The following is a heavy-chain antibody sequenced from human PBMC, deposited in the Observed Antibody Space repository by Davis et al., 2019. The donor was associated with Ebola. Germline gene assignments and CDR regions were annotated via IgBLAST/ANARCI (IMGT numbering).Heavy chain of an antibody. J-gene: IGHJ3*01. D-gene: IGHD2-21*02. CDR3: VRGRDIVVVTATPCFGF. CDR2: MSHSSNTI. CDR1: GFTFSTYA. V-gene: IGHV3-48*02. Sequence: GGSLRLSCAASGFTFSTYAMNWVRQAPGKGLEWVSYMSHSSNTIYYADSVKGRFTISRDNAKNSLFLQMNNLRDEDTAMYYCVRGRDIVVVTATPCFGFWGQGTMVTVSS.